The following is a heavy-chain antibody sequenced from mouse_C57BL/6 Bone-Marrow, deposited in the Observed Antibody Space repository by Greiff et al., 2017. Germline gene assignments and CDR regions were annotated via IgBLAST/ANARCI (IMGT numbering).Heavy chain of an antibody. J-gene: IGHJ1*03. D-gene: IGHD2-5*01. CDR3: AIPYYSNYWYFDV. V-gene: IGHV1-55*01. Sequence: QVQLQQPGAELVKPGASVKMSCKASGYTFTSYWITWVKQRPGQGLEWIGDIYPGSGSTNYNEKVKSKATLTVDTASSTAYMQLSSLTSEDSAVYYCAIPYYSNYWYFDVWGTGTTVTVSS. CDR2: IYPGSGST. CDR1: GYTFTSYW.